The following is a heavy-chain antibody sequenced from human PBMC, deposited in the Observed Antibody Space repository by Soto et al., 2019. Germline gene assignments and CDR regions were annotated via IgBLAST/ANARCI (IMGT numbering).Heavy chain of an antibody. J-gene: IGHJ4*02. V-gene: IGHV4-30-2*01. Sequence: SETLSLTCAFSGGSISSGGYSWSWIRQPPGKGLEWIGYIYHSGSTYYNPSLKSRVTISVDRSKNQFSLKLSSVTAADTAVYYCARVVENYAFDYWGQGTLVTVSS. CDR2: IYHSGST. CDR1: GGSISSGGYS. CDR3: ARVVENYAFDY. D-gene: IGHD1-7*01.